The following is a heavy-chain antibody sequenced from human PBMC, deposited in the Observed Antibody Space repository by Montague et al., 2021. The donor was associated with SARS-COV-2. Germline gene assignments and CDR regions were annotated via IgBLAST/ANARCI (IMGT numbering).Heavy chain of an antibody. J-gene: IGHJ6*02. V-gene: IGHV4-39*01. Sequence: IYYSGSTYYNPSLKSRVTISVDTSKNQFSLKLSSVTAADTAVYYCARQDDILTGYYYYGMDVWVQGTTGTVSS. D-gene: IGHD3-9*01. CDR2: IYYSGST. CDR3: ARQDDILTGYYYYGMDV.